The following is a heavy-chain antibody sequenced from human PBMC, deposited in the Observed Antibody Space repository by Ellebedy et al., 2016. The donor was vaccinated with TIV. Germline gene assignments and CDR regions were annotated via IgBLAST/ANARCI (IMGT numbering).Heavy chain of an antibody. D-gene: IGHD2-2*02. CDR1: GFTFSSYS. Sequence: GESLKISXAASGFTFSSYSMSWVRQAPGKGLEWVSAISGSGGSTYYADSVKGRFTISRDNSKNTLYLQMNSLRAEDTAVYYCAKDTGYQPLLYTLNYWGQGTLVTVSS. CDR3: AKDTGYQPLLYTLNY. V-gene: IGHV3-23*01. J-gene: IGHJ4*02. CDR2: ISGSGGST.